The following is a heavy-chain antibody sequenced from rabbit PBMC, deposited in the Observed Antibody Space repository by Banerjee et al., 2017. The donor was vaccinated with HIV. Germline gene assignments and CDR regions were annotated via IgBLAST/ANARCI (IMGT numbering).Heavy chain of an antibody. J-gene: IGHJ4*01. D-gene: IGHD8-1*01. CDR3: ARGNGNGYYTNYFRL. CDR1: GFTLSDYW. CDR2: IGTSSGNT. V-gene: IGHV1S43*01. Sequence: QEQLVESGGGLVTPGGTLTLTCKASGFTLSDYWMCWVRQAPGKGLDLIACIGTSSGNTYYASWVNGRFTISRSTSLNTVDLQMTSLTAADTATYFCARGNGNGYYTNYFRLWGQGTLVTDS.